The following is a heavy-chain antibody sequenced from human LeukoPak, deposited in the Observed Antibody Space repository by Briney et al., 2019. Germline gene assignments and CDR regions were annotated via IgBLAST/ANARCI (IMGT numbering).Heavy chain of an antibody. V-gene: IGHV3-23*01. D-gene: IGHD6-19*01. CDR1: GFTFSSYA. CDR2: ISGSGGST. Sequence: GGPLRLSCAASGFTFSSYAMSWVRQAPGKGLEGVSAISGSGGSTYYADSVKGRFTISRDNSKNTLYLQMNSLRAEDTAVYYCAKGAVSFTQFDYWGQGTLVTVSS. CDR3: AKGAVSFTQFDY. J-gene: IGHJ4*02.